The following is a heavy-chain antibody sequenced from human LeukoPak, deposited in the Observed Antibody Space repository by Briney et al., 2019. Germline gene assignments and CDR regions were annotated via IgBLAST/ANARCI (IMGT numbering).Heavy chain of an antibody. CDR1: GGSFSGYY. Sequence: PSETLSLTCAVYGGSFSGYYWSWIRQPPGKGLEWIGEINHSGSTNYNPSLKSRVTISVDTSKNQFSLKLSSVTAADTAVYYCARGGTIFGVVIMYYFDYWGQGTPVTVSS. CDR2: INHSGST. D-gene: IGHD3-3*01. V-gene: IGHV4-34*01. CDR3: ARGGTIFGVVIMYYFDY. J-gene: IGHJ4*02.